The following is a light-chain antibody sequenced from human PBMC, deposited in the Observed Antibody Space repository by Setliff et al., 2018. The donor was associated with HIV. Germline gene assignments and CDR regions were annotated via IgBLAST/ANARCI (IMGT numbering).Light chain of an antibody. CDR3: CSYASGSTFV. CDR2: EVT. V-gene: IGLV2-23*02. Sequence: SVLTQPASVSGSPGQSITISCTGSTNSVGSYDLVSWYQQHPGKAPKLMIYEVTRRPSGVSNRFSGSKSGNTASLTISGLQAEDEAEYYCCSYASGSTFVFGTGTKVTVL. CDR1: TNSVGSYDL. J-gene: IGLJ1*01.